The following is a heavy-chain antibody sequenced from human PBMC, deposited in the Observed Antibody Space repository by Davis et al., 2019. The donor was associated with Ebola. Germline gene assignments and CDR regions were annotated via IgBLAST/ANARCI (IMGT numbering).Heavy chain of an antibody. D-gene: IGHD3-10*01. Sequence: GSLRLSCAVSGLSVNSNYINWVRQSPGKGLEWIGEINHSGSTNYNPSLKSRVTISVDTSKNQFSLKLSSVTAADTAVYYCARDSYYYDALDIWGQGTMVTVSS. CDR1: GLSVNSNY. CDR3: ARDSYYYDALDI. CDR2: INHSGST. V-gene: IGHV4-4*02. J-gene: IGHJ3*02.